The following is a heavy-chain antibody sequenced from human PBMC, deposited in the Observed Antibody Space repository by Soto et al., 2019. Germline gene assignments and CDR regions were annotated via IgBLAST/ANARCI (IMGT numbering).Heavy chain of an antibody. CDR3: AREDRDRETGLVPAAIDGMDV. CDR2: IIPIFGIP. CDR1: GGTFSRYS. J-gene: IGHJ6*02. Sequence: QVQLVQSGAEVKKPGSSVKVSCKASGGTFSRYSITWVRQAPGHGLEWIGRIIPIFGIPTYAQKFQGRVTITADDSTSTAYMELSSLRSDDTAVYYCAREDRDRETGLVPAAIDGMDVWCQGTTVTVSS. D-gene: IGHD2-2*01. V-gene: IGHV1-69*08.